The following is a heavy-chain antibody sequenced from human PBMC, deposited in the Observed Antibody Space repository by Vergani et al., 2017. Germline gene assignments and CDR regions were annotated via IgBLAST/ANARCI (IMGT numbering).Heavy chain of an antibody. CDR1: GGSISSGGYH. D-gene: IGHD3-3*01. CDR2: IYYSGST. J-gene: IGHJ4*02. Sequence: QVQLQESGPGLVKPSQTLSLTCTVSGGSISSGGYHWSWIRQAPGKGLEWIGYIYYSGSTYYNSSLKSRVTRSVDTSKNQFSRKLSSVTAADTAVYYCARALPTYDVWGSYKMGWGQGTLVTVSS. CDR3: ARALPTYDVWGSYKMG. V-gene: IGHV4-31*03.